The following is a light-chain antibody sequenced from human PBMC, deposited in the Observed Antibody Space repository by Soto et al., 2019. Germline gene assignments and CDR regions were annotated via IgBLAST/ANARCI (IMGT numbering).Light chain of an antibody. CDR2: DAS. Sequence: IQLTQSPSSLSASVGDRVTITCRASQGIGSYLAWYQQKPGEAPKLLIFDASTLQSGVPSRFSGSGSGTDFTLTISSLQAEDFATYYCQQLSTYPSTFDGGTKVEIK. CDR1: QGIGSY. V-gene: IGKV1-9*01. CDR3: QQLSTYPST. J-gene: IGKJ4*01.